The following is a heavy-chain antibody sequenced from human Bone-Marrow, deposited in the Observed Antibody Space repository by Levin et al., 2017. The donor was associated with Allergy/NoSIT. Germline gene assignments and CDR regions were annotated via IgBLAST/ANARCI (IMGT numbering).Heavy chain of an antibody. D-gene: IGHD1-14*01. Sequence: PGGSLRLSCATSGFTFGSYDIHWVRQAPGKGLEWVAVTSSDGGSKYYVDSVKGRFTISRDNSKNTVFLRMNSLRLEDTAIYYCAKGCRGGGWIGRNPANDYKCYDLDVWGQGTTVTVAS. V-gene: IGHV3-30*18. J-gene: IGHJ6*02. CDR3: AKGCRGGGWIGRNPANDYKCYDLDV. CDR2: TSSDGGSK. CDR1: GFTFGSYD.